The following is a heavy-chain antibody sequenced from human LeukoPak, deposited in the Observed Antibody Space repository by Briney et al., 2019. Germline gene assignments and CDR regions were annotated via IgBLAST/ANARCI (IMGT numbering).Heavy chain of an antibody. V-gene: IGHV4-4*07. CDR1: GGSISSYY. Sequence: PSETLSLTCTVSGGSISSYYWSWIRQPAGKGLEWIGRIYTSGSTNYNPSLKSRVTMSVDTSKNQFSLKLSSVTAADTAVYYCARSLRGGVPVYYYYYYMDVWGKGTTVTVSS. CDR3: ARSLRGGVPVYYYYYYMDV. J-gene: IGHJ6*03. D-gene: IGHD3-16*01. CDR2: IYTSGST.